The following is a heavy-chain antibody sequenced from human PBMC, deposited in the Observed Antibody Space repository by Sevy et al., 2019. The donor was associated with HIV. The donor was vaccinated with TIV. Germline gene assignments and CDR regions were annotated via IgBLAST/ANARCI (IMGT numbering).Heavy chain of an antibody. CDR2: ISGSGGST. J-gene: IGHJ4*02. Sequence: GGSLRLSCAASGFTFSSYAMSWVRQAPGKGLEWVSAISGSGGSTYYADSVKGQFTISRNNSKNTVYLQLNSLRAEDTAVYYCAKEGAGYKYDSSGYYHSWGQGTLVTVSS. V-gene: IGHV3-23*01. D-gene: IGHD3-22*01. CDR1: GFTFSSYA. CDR3: AKEGAGYKYDSSGYYHS.